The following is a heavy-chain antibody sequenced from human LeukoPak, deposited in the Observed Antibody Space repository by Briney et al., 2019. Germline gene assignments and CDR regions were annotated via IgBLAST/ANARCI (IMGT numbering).Heavy chain of an antibody. D-gene: IGHD2-15*01. CDR3: ARRSEFDNTHYHYFDY. V-gene: IGHV4-39*01. CDR1: GGSIDSRSYY. J-gene: IGHJ4*02. CDR2: IYHSGST. Sequence: PSETLSLTCTVSGGSIDSRSYYWDWIRQAPGKGLEWIGTIYHSGSTEYNPSLESRVAIFVDTSKNQFSLILHSVAAADTAVYYCARRSEFDNTHYHYFDYWGQGALVTVSS.